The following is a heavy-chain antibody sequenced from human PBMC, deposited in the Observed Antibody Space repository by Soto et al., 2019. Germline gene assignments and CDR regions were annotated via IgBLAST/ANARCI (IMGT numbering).Heavy chain of an antibody. J-gene: IGHJ6*02. V-gene: IGHV3-21*01. CDR2: ISSSSSYI. CDR3: AKDRGYYYDSSGYYTKEINYYYYGMDV. CDR1: GLTFSSYS. Sequence: PGVPLRLSCAASGLTFSSYSMNWVRQAPGKGLEWVSSISSSSSYIYYADSVKGRFTISRDNAKNSLYLQMNSLRAEDTAVYYCAKDRGYYYDSSGYYTKEINYYYYGMDVWGQGTTVTVSS. D-gene: IGHD3-22*01.